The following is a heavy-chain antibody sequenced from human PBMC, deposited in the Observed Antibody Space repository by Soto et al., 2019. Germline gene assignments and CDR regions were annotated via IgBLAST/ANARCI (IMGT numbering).Heavy chain of an antibody. D-gene: IGHD6-6*01. Sequence: PAVYLRLSCAASGFTFSIYAMSWVRQAPGKGLEWVSAISGSGGSTYYADSVKGRFTISRDNSKNTLYLQMNSLRAEDTAVYYCAKDRRTRRRSSVGSEVAYWGKRTLVTVSS. CDR3: AKDRRTRRRSSVGSEVAY. J-gene: IGHJ4*02. CDR1: GFTFSIYA. CDR2: ISGSGGST. V-gene: IGHV3-23*01.